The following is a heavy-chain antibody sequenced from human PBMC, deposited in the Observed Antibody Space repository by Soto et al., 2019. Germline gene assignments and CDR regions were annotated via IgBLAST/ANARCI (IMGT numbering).Heavy chain of an antibody. CDR3: ARGSIDHAFDI. J-gene: IGHJ3*02. V-gene: IGHV3-74*01. CDR2: VNNDGRDT. Sequence: EVQVVESGGDLVQPGGSLRLSCAASGFSFSNYWMHWVRQAPGKGLVWVSRVNNDGRDTIYADSVMGRFTVSRDNAKNTLCLTRNSLRIDDTAMYYCARGSIDHAFDIWGQGTMVTVSS. D-gene: IGHD3-9*01. CDR1: GFSFSNYW.